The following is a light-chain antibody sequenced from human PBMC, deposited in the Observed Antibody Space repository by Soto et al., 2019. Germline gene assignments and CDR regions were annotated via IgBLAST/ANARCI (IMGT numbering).Light chain of an antibody. CDR3: ETWDSHTGV. CDR1: SGHSSYI. Sequence: QLVLTQSSSASASLGSSVKLTCTLSSGHSSYIIAWHQQQPGKAPRYLMNLEGRGSYNKGSGVPDRFSGSSSGADRYLTISTLQFEDEADYYCETWDSHTGVFGGGTKLTVL. V-gene: IGLV4-60*02. CDR2: LEGRGSY. J-gene: IGLJ3*02.